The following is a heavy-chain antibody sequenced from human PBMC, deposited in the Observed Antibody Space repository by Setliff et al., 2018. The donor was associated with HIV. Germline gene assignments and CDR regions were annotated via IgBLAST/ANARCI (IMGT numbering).Heavy chain of an antibody. J-gene: IGHJ4*01. CDR3: ASSPIITNGYYFDY. CDR1: GGSFSDYY. D-gene: IGHD2-8*01. Sequence: SETLSLTCAVHGGSFSDYYWTWIRQPPGKGLEWIGEIKHSGSTNYNPSLKSRVTISVDTAKNQFSLNLTSVTAADTAVYYCASSPIITNGYYFDYWGPGKLGTGSS. CDR2: IKHSGST. V-gene: IGHV4-34*01.